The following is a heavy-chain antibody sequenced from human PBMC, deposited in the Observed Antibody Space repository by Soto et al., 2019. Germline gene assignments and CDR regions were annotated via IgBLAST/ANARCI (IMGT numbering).Heavy chain of an antibody. V-gene: IGHV3-23*01. D-gene: IGHD6-19*01. CDR2: ISGSGGST. J-gene: IGHJ6*02. CDR3: AQDHYSSGWYVYYGKDV. Sequence: GWSLRLSCAASGFTFSSYAMNWVRQAPGKGLEWVSAISGSGGSTYYADSVKGRFTISRDNSKNTLYLQMNSRRAEDTAVYYCAQDHYSSGWYVYYGKDVWAQGSRV. CDR1: GFTFSSYA.